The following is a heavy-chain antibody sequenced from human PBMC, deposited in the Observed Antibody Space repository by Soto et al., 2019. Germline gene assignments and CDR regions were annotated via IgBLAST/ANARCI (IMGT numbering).Heavy chain of an antibody. CDR1: GGSVSSGSYY. CDR3: ARTRDFWSGNDAFDI. J-gene: IGHJ3*02. Sequence: QVQLQESGPGLVKPSETLSLTCTVSGGSVSSGSYYWSWIRQPPGKGLEWIGYMYYSGSTNYNPSLKSRVTLSLDTCKSPFSLKRSSVTAAETAVYFCARTRDFWSGNDAFDIWGQGTMVTVSS. CDR2: MYYSGST. D-gene: IGHD3-3*01. V-gene: IGHV4-61*01.